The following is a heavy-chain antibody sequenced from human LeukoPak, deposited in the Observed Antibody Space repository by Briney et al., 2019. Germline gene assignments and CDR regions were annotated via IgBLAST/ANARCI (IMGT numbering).Heavy chain of an antibody. V-gene: IGHV3-23*01. D-gene: IGHD2-21*01. CDR1: GLTFSSYA. Sequence: GSLRLSCAASGLTFSSYAMSWVRQAPGEGLGWVSAISGSGGSTYYADSVKGRFTISRDNSKNTLYLQLNSLRAEDTAVYYCAKPRVRGGGDDYWGQGTLVTVSS. CDR2: ISGSGGST. CDR3: AKPRVRGGGDDY. J-gene: IGHJ4*02.